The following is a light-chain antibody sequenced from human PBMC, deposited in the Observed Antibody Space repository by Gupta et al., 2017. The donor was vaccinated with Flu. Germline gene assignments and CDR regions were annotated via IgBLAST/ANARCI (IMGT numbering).Light chain of an antibody. CDR1: SSDVGTYNY. CDR3: NSYTGTNNFWV. CDR2: EVS. V-gene: IGLV2-8*01. Sequence: QSALTQPPSASGSPGQSVTISCTGTSSDVGTYNYVSWYQQHPGKAPKLMIYEVSKRPSGFPDRFSGSKSGNTASLTVSGLQAEDEADYYCNSYTGTNNFWVFGGGTKLTVL. J-gene: IGLJ3*02.